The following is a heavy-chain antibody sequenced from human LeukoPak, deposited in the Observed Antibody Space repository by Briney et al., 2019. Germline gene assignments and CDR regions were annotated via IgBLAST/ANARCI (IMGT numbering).Heavy chain of an antibody. CDR3: ARQRNDYGDPDLDY. Sequence: PSETLSLTCTVSGGSISSYYWSWIRQPPGKGLEWIGYIYYSGSTNYNPSLKSRVTISVDTSKNQFSLKLSSVTAADTAVYYCARQRNDYGDPDLDYWGQGTLVTVSS. CDR2: IYYSGST. D-gene: IGHD4-17*01. J-gene: IGHJ4*02. V-gene: IGHV4-59*08. CDR1: GGSISSYY.